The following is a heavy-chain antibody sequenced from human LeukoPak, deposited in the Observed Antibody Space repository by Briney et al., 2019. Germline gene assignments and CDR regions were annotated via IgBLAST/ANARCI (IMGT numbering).Heavy chain of an antibody. CDR2: ISWNGGST. CDR3: ARMSSYYYDSSYFFDY. V-gene: IGHV3-20*04. J-gene: IGHJ4*02. CDR1: RFTFDDFG. D-gene: IGHD3-22*01. Sequence: GGSLRLSCAGSRFTFDDFGMSWVRQAPGKGLEWVAGISWNGGSTGYADSVKGRFTISRDNAKNTLYLQMNSLRAEDTAVYYCARMSSYYYDSSYFFDYWGQGTLVTVSS.